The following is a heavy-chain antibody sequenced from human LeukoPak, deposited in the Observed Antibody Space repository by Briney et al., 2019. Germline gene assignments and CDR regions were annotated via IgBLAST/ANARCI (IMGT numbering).Heavy chain of an antibody. Sequence: GGSLRLSCAASGFTFSSYAMSWVRQAPGKGLEWVSSISASGGSTYYADSVKGRFTISRDNLKNKLHLQMNSLRAEDTAVYYCPRGSSGPDYWGQGTLVTVSS. V-gene: IGHV3-23*01. D-gene: IGHD6-19*01. J-gene: IGHJ4*02. CDR2: ISASGGST. CDR1: GFTFSSYA. CDR3: PRGSSGPDY.